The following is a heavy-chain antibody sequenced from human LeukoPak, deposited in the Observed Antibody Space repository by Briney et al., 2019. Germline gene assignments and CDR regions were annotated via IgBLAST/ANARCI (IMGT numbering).Heavy chain of an antibody. V-gene: IGHV3-53*01. CDR3: ARRDDHNGRDY. J-gene: IGHJ4*02. Sequence: GGALQLSFVVSGFTVSNNYMSWVRQAPRKGLEWVSLIYSGGSTYYADSVKGRFTISRDNSKNTVYLQMNSLRAEDTAMYYCARRDDHNGRDYWGRGTLVTVSS. CDR1: GFTVSNNY. D-gene: IGHD5-24*01. CDR2: IYSGGST.